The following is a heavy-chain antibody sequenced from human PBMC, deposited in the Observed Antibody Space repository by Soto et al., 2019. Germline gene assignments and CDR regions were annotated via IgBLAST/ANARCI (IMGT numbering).Heavy chain of an antibody. V-gene: IGHV1-69*02. J-gene: IGHJ4*02. CDR1: GGTFSSYT. Sequence: QVQLVQSGAEVKKPGSSVKVSCKASGGTFSSYTISWVRQAPGQGLEWMGRIIPSLGMANYAQKFQGRVPSTADKSTGNAPRALGSVLSEDTAVYYCARGGDNYYDISGGVDYWGQGTLVTVSS. CDR2: IIPSLGMA. CDR3: ARGGDNYYDISGGVDY. D-gene: IGHD3-22*01.